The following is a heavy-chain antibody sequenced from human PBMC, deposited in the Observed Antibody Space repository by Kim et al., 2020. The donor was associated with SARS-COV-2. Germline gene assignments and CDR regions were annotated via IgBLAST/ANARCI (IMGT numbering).Heavy chain of an antibody. J-gene: IGHJ5*02. D-gene: IGHD6-13*01. CDR2: ISASTGNP. CDR3: ARSMVAAAGRWFDT. V-gene: IGHV7-4-1*02. Sequence: ASVKVSCKASGYNFKNNVMNWVRQAPGQGLEWMGWISASTGNPTYAQGFTGRFVFSLDTSVSTAYLQISSLKAEDTAVYYCARSMVAAAGRWFDTWGQGTLVPVSS. CDR1: GYNFKNNV.